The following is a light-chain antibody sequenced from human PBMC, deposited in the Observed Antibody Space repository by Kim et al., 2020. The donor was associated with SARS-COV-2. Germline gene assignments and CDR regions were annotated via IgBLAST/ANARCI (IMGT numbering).Light chain of an antibody. Sequence: AFEGDRGKITCRASQSMSNWLAWYQQKPGKAPKLLIYKASILENGVPSRFSGSGSATDFTLFISSLQPDDFATYYCQQYNSCSRTFGQGTKVDIK. CDR1: QSMSNW. V-gene: IGKV1-5*03. J-gene: IGKJ1*01. CDR2: KAS. CDR3: QQYNSCSRT.